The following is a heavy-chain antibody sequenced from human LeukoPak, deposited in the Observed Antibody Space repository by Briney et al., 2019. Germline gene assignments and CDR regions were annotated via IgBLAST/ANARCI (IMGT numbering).Heavy chain of an antibody. V-gene: IGHV4-4*02. CDR2: VHLDGRT. D-gene: IGHD3-3*01. CDR3: AREGGFYRPLDY. J-gene: IGHJ4*02. CDR1: GGSISSTNW. Sequence: PSETLSLTCGVSGGSISSTNWWTWIRQPPGKGLEWIGKVHLDGRTNYNPSLESRLTMSVDLSENHISLKLTSVTAADTAVYYCAREGGFYRPLDYTGQGTRDRVSS.